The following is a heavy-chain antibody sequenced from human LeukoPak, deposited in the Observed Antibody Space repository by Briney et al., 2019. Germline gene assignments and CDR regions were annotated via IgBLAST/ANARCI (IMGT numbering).Heavy chain of an antibody. Sequence: GGSLRLSCAASGFTVSSNYMSWVRQAPGKGLEWVSFINGDGGHTYYAESVKGRFTISRDNTKNSLYLLMDSLGTEDAALYYCVRDGTSYSDSSGYYYFDYWGQGTLLTVSS. V-gene: IGHV3-43*02. J-gene: IGHJ4*02. CDR1: GFTVSSNY. CDR2: INGDGGHT. D-gene: IGHD3-22*01. CDR3: VRDGTSYSDSSGYYYFDY.